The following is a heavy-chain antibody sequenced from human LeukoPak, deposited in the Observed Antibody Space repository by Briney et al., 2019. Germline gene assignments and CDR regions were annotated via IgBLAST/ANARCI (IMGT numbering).Heavy chain of an antibody. V-gene: IGHV3-74*01. CDR3: ARVYGSTGYGY. J-gene: IGHJ4*02. CDR2: ITSDGSVT. Sequence: GGSLRLSCAASGFTFSDYWMHWVRQAPGKGLVWVSRITSDGSVTTYADSVKGRFTISRDNAKNTLYLQMSSLRAEDTALYYCARVYGSTGYGYWGQGTLVTVSS. CDR1: GFTFSDYW. D-gene: IGHD3-22*01.